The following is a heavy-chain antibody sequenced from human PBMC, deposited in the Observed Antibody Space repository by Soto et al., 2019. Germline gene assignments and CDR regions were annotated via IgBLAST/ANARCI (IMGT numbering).Heavy chain of an antibody. CDR2: IYYSGST. V-gene: IGHV4-59*01. Sequence: QVQLQGSGPGLVKPSETLSLTCTVSGGSISSYYWSWIRQPPGKGLEWIGYIYYSGSTNYNPSLKSRVTITVDTYKNQFSLKLSSGTAADTAVYYCARLAREYYFDYWGQGTLVTVSS. J-gene: IGHJ4*02. CDR3: ARLAREYYFDY. CDR1: GGSISSYY.